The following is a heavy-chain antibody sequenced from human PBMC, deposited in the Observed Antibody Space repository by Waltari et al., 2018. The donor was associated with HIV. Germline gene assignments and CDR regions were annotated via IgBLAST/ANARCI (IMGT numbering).Heavy chain of an antibody. CDR1: SGSFSGHY. D-gene: IGHD6-13*01. CDR2: VNHSGST. Sequence: QVQLKQWGAGVLQPSETLSLTCAVYSGSFSGHYWGWIRQPPGKGLEWIGEVNHSGSTNYNPSLKSRITISIDTSKKQFALRLTSVTAADTALYYCARMPILGYGSYAFDSWGQGTLVTVSS. CDR3: ARMPILGYGSYAFDS. J-gene: IGHJ4*02. V-gene: IGHV4-34*01.